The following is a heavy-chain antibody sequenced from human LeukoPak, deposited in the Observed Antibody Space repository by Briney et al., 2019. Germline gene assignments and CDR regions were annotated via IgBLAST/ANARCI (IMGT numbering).Heavy chain of an antibody. CDR3: ARDYCSRTSCYFDY. V-gene: IGHV1-2*02. Sequence: ASVKVSCKASGYSFTAFYIHWVRQAPGQGLEWMGWIHPRSGETNYAYKFRGRVTMTRDTSISTTYMDLGSLGSDDTAVYYCARDYCSRTSCYFDYWGQGTLVTVSS. CDR2: IHPRSGET. D-gene: IGHD2-2*01. CDR1: GYSFTAFY. J-gene: IGHJ4*02.